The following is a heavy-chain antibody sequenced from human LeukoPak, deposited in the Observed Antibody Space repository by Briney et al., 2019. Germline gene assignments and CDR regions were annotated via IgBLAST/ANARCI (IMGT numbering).Heavy chain of an antibody. J-gene: IGHJ6*02. CDR3: ARDRPPANDFWIGDFTYDGNDV. CDR2: IYSGGST. V-gene: IGHV3-66*01. CDR1: GFTVSSNY. D-gene: IGHD3-3*01. Sequence: GGSLRLSCAASGFTVSSNYMSWVRQAPGKGLEWVSVIYSGGSTYYADSVKGRFTISRDNSKNTLYLQMNSLRAEDTAVYYCARDRPPANDFWIGDFTYDGNDVWSQGTTVNVSS.